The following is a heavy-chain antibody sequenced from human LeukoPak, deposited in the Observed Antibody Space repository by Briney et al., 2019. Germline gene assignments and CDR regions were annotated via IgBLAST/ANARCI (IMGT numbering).Heavy chain of an antibody. D-gene: IGHD2-15*01. Sequence: SETLSLTCTVSGASISSYYWNWIRQPPAKGLEWIGYIYYSGSTNYNPSLKSRVTISVDTSKNQFSLKLSSVTAADTAVYYCARARYCSGGSCLNWFDPWGQGTLVTVSS. CDR2: IYYSGST. CDR1: GASISSYY. CDR3: ARARYCSGGSCLNWFDP. J-gene: IGHJ5*02. V-gene: IGHV4-59*01.